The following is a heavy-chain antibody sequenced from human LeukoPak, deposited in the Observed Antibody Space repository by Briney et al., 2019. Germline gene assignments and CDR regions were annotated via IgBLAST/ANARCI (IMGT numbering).Heavy chain of an antibody. CDR1: GYSFTSYW. CDR2: IYPGDSDT. D-gene: IGHD4-17*01. Sequence: GESLKISCKGSGYSFTSYWIGWVRQMPGKGLEWMGIIYPGDSDTRCSPSFQGQVTISADKSISTAYLQWSSLKASDTAMYYCARHSNDYGDYVGDDAFDIWGQGTMVTVSS. V-gene: IGHV5-51*01. J-gene: IGHJ3*02. CDR3: ARHSNDYGDYVGDDAFDI.